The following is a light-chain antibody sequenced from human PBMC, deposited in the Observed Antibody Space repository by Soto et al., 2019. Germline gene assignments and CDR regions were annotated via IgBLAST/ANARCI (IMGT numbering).Light chain of an antibody. CDR3: QQYNKWPLT. CDR1: QSVSSY. J-gene: IGKJ5*01. CDR2: DAS. Sequence: EFVLTQSPGTLSLSPGERATLSCRASQSVSSYLAWYQQKPGQAPRLLIYDASNRATGIPARFSGSGSGTEFTLTISSLQSEDFAAYYCQQYNKWPLTFGQGTRLENK. V-gene: IGKV3D-15*01.